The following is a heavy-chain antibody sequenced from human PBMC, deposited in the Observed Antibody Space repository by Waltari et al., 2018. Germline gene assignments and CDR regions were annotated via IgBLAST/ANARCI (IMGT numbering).Heavy chain of an antibody. Sequence: EVQLVESGGGLVRLGGSLSLSCAASGFTFSYSTMYWVRQAPGKGPEWISFITSDGTHTTYADSVRGRFTISRDNAKNSLFLQINSLRADDTAVYYCARDRRPTLILGSGAFDIWGQGIKVNVSS. V-gene: IGHV3-21*01. D-gene: IGHD3-22*01. J-gene: IGHJ3*02. CDR3: ARDRRPTLILGSGAFDI. CDR2: ITSDGTHT. CDR1: GFTFSYST.